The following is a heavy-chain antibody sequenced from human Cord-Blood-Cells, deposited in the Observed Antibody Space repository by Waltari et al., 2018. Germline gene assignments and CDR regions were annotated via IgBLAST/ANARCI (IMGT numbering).Heavy chain of an antibody. D-gene: IGHD6-13*01. CDR3: SGIAAAEVRG. CDR2: IRSKANSYAT. CDR1: GFTFSGSA. Sequence: EVQLVESGGGLVQPGGSLKLSCAAYGFTFSGSAMHWVGQASGKGLEWVGRIRSKANSYATAYAASVKGRFTISRDDSKNTAYLQMNSLKTEDTAVYYCSGIAAAEVRGWGQGTLVTVSS. J-gene: IGHJ4*02. V-gene: IGHV3-73*02.